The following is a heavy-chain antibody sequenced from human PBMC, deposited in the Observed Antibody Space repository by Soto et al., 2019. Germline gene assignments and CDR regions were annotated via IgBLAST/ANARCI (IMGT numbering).Heavy chain of an antibody. Sequence: ASVTVSCKASGGTFSSYAISWVRPDPGQGLEWMGGINPSGGSTSYAQKFQGRVTMTRDTSTSTVYMELSSLRSEDTAVYYCASLGYYDSSGSWGNAFDIWGQGTMVTVSS. D-gene: IGHD3-22*01. CDR3: ASLGYYDSSGSWGNAFDI. CDR2: INPSGGST. V-gene: IGHV1-46*01. J-gene: IGHJ3*02. CDR1: GGTFSSYA.